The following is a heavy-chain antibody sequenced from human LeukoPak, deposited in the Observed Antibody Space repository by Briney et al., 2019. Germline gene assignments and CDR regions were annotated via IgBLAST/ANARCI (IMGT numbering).Heavy chain of an antibody. CDR3: GFSEGDF. CDR1: GVSITDYY. V-gene: IGHV4-4*07. D-gene: IGHD6-25*01. Sequence: SETLSLTCTVSGVSITDYYWSWIRQPAGKGLEWIGRIFTGGSTNYNPSLESRLTMSIDTSKNQFSLKLNSVTAADTAMYFCGFSEGDFWGQGALVTVSS. CDR2: IFTGGST. J-gene: IGHJ4*02.